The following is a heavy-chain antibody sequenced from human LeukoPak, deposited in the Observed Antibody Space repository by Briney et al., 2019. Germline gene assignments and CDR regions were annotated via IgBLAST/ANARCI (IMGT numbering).Heavy chain of an antibody. CDR2: INSDGGTT. CDR3: VRDGPAASILSLDY. Sequence: GGSLRLSCVVSGFTFSSYWMHWVRQAPGKGLVWVSRINSDGGTTTYEDSVKGRFTISRDNAKNTLYLQINRPRAEDTAVYYCVRDGPAASILSLDYWGQGTLVTVSS. D-gene: IGHD2-2*01. V-gene: IGHV3-74*01. CDR1: GFTFSSYW. J-gene: IGHJ4*02.